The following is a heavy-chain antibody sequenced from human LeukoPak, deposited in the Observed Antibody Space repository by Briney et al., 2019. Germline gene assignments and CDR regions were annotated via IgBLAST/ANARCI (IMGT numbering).Heavy chain of an antibody. CDR1: GFTFDDYA. D-gene: IGHD5-24*01. V-gene: IGHV3-9*03. Sequence: GRSLRLSCAASGFTFDDYAMHWVRHAPGKGLEWVSGISWNSGSIGYADSVKGRFTISRDNAKNSLYLQMNSLRAEDMALYYCAKVAEEMATMNGAFDYWGQGTLVTVSS. J-gene: IGHJ4*02. CDR3: AKVAEEMATMNGAFDY. CDR2: ISWNSGSI.